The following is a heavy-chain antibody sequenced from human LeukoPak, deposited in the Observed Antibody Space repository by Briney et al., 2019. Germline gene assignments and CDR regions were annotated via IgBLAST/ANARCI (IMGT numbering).Heavy chain of an antibody. V-gene: IGHV3-7*01. J-gene: IGHJ6*03. CDR1: RFTFSSYW. Sequence: GGSLRLSCAASRFTFSSYWMSWVRQAPGKGLEWVANIKQDGSEKYYVDSVKGRFTISRDNAKNSLYLQMNSLRAEDTAVYYCARVSSSWYYYYYYYMDVWGKGTTVTVSS. CDR2: IKQDGSEK. CDR3: ARVSSSWYYYYYYYMDV. D-gene: IGHD6-13*01.